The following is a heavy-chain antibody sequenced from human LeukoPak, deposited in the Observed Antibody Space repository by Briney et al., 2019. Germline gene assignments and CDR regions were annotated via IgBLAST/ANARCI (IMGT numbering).Heavy chain of an antibody. D-gene: IGHD2-15*01. V-gene: IGHV4-39*01. J-gene: IGHJ4*02. CDR2: IYYSGST. CDR1: GGSISSSSYY. Sequence: SETLSLTCTVSGGSISSSSYYWGWIRQPPGKRLEWIGSIYYSGSTYYNPSLKSRVTISVDTSKNQFSLKLSSVTAADTAVYYCARGSCYGGYFDYWGQGTLVTVSS. CDR3: ARGSCYGGYFDY.